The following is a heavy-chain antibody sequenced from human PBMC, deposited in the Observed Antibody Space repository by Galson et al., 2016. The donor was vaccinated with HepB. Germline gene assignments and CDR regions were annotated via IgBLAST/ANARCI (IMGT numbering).Heavy chain of an antibody. V-gene: IGHV3-7*03. D-gene: IGHD1-14*01. CDR3: ARDKAYNRFDF. CDR2: INQDGSVT. Sequence: SLRLSCAASGFTFSTYWLSWVRQAPGKGLEWVASINQDGSVTHYVDSVKGRYTISRDNAKNSVFLRMNSLRAEDTAVYYCARDKAYNRFDFWGQGTLVTVSS. CDR1: GFTFSTYW. J-gene: IGHJ4*02.